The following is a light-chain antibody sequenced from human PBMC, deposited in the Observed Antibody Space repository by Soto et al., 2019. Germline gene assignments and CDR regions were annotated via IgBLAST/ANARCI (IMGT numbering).Light chain of an antibody. V-gene: IGKV2-28*01. J-gene: IGKJ1*01. Sequence: DIVMTQSPLSLPVTPGEPASISCRSSQSLLHSNGLTYLDWYLQKPGQSPHLLIYLTSNRAAGVPDRFSGSGSGTDFTLKSSRVEAEDVGVYYCMQALQTPRTFGQGTKVEIK. CDR3: MQALQTPRT. CDR2: LTS. CDR1: QSLLHSNGLTY.